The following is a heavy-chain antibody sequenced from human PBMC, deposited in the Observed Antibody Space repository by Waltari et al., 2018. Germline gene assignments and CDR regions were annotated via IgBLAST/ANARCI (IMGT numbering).Heavy chain of an antibody. Sequence: QVHLQESGPGLVKPPETLSLTCPVPVDSIGSYSWSWIRQPPGKGLAWFGYTSHSWSPTYNPSLKSRVTMSVDASTSQFSLKLTSVTAADTAVYYCARGIRYNYSGMDVWGQGTTVTVSS. J-gene: IGHJ6*02. CDR3: ARGIRYNYSGMDV. D-gene: IGHD1-1*01. CDR2: TSHSWSP. V-gene: IGHV4-59*01. CDR1: VDSIGSYS.